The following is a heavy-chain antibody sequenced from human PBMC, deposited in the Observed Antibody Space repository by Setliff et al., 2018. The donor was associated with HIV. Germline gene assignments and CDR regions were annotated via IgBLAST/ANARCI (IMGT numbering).Heavy chain of an antibody. Sequence: SETLSLTCAVSGVSIISGGYSWSWIRQPPGKGLEWIGRIDSSGTTDYKPSLKGRVTISIDTSRNQFSLTVSSVTAADTAVYYCAREIWGQVAHVPYGMDVWGQGTTVTVSS. CDR3: AREIWGQVAHVPYGMDV. CDR2: IDSSGTT. D-gene: IGHD5-12*01. V-gene: IGHV4-30-4*07. CDR1: GVSIISGGYS. J-gene: IGHJ6*02.